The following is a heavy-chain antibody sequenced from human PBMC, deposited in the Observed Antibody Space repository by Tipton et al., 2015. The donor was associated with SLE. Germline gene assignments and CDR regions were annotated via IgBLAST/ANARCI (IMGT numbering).Heavy chain of an antibody. CDR3: AHGRGVATSTRDYYYGMGV. D-gene: IGHD5-12*01. CDR2: INHFVRT. CDR1: GESFSGYY. J-gene: IGHJ6*02. Sequence: TLSLTCAVYGESFSGYYLSWIRQPPGKGLEWIGEINHFVRTNYNPSLKSRISISVDTSKNQYSLKVRSVTAADTAAYYCAHGRGVATSTRDYYYGMGVWGQGTTVTVSS. V-gene: IGHV4-34*01.